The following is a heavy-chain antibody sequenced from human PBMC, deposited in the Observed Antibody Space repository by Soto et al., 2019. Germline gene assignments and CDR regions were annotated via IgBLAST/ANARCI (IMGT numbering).Heavy chain of an antibody. Sequence: GGSLRLSCAASGFTFSSYGMHWVRQAPGKGLEWVAFIWHDGGNKFYAESVKGRFTISRDNSKNTLYLQMTSLSAEDTAMYYCARDGDVNTGFGKDYWGQGTTVTVSS. V-gene: IGHV3-33*01. CDR3: ARDGDVNTGFGKDY. J-gene: IGHJ4*03. CDR2: IWHDGGNK. CDR1: GFTFSSYG. D-gene: IGHD3-16*01.